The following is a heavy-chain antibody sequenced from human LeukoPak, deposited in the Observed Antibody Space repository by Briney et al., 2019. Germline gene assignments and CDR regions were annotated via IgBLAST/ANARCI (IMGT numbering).Heavy chain of an antibody. J-gene: IGHJ4*02. D-gene: IGHD4-11*01. CDR3: TGHHQAYSRTY. V-gene: IGHV3-30*12. CDR1: GFTFSNYA. CDR2: ISYDGSNK. Sequence: GGSLRLSCAASGFTFSNYAIHWVRRAPGKGLEWVAVISYDGSNKYYADSVKGRFTISRDNSKNTLYLQMNSLRAEDTAVYYCTGHHQAYSRTYWGQGTLVTVSS.